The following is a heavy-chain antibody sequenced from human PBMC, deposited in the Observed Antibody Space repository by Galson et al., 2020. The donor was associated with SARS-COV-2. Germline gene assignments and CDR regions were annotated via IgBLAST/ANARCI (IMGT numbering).Heavy chain of an antibody. CDR1: GNSISRSYYF. Sequence: ASETLSLTCTVSGNSISRSYYFWSWVRRRPGKGLEWIGDIFYTGNTHYNPSLKSRLIMSVDTSKNKFSLTLNSVTAADTATYYCARDRVERYFDTATSNDNYLFIMDVWGPGTAVTVSS. CDR2: IFYTGNT. J-gene: IGHJ6*02. D-gene: IGHD3-9*01. CDR3: ARDRVERYFDTATSNDNYLFIMDV. V-gene: IGHV4-31*03.